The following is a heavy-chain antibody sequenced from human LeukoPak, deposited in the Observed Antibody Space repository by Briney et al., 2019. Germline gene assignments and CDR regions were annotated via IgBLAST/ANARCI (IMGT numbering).Heavy chain of an antibody. CDR2: ISWNSGSI. Sequence: GESLRLSCAASGFTFDDFAMHWVRQAPGKGLEWVSGISWNSGSIGYADSVKGRFTISRDNAKNSLYLQMNSLRAEDTALYYCAKGNSGSYRVPFDYWGQGTLVTVSS. CDR1: GFTFDDFA. CDR3: AKGNSGSYRVPFDY. V-gene: IGHV3-9*01. J-gene: IGHJ4*02. D-gene: IGHD1-26*01.